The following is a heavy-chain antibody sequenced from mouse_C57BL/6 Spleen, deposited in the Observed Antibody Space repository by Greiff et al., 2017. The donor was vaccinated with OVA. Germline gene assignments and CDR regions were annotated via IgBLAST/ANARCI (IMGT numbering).Heavy chain of an antibody. CDR2: INPNNGGT. CDR3: ARGYGSSYGAWFAY. Sequence: VQLQQSGPELVKPGASVKMSCKASGYTFTDYNMHWVKQSHGKSLEWIGYINPNNGGTSYNQKFKGKATLTVNKSSSTAYMELRSLTSEDSAVYYCARGYGSSYGAWFAYWGQGTLVTVSA. V-gene: IGHV1-22*01. D-gene: IGHD1-1*01. CDR1: GYTFTDYN. J-gene: IGHJ3*01.